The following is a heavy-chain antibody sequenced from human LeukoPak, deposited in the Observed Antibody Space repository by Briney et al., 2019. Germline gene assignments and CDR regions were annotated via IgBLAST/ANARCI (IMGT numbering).Heavy chain of an antibody. CDR3: ARAVGYLDY. V-gene: IGHV4-61*01. Sequence: PSETLSLTCTVSGGSVSSGSYYWSWNRQPPGKGLEWIGYIYYSGSTNYNPSLKSRVTISVDTSKNQFSLKLSSVTAADTAVYYCARAVGYLDYWGQGTLVTVSS. CDR1: GGSVSSGSYY. J-gene: IGHJ4*02. CDR2: IYYSGST.